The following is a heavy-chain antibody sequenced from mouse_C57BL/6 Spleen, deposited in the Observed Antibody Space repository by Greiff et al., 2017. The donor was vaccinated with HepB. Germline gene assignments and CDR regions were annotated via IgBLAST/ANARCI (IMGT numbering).Heavy chain of an antibody. CDR2: IDPNSGGT. J-gene: IGHJ4*01. CDR3: ARGYCGSGAMDY. CDR1: GYTFTSYW. V-gene: IGHV1-72*01. Sequence: VQLQQPGPGLVKPGASVKLSCKASGYTFTSYWMHWVQQRPGRGLEWIGRIDPNSGGTKYNEKIKSKATLTVDKPSSSAFMKLSSLTSENSVVYSCARGYCGSGAMDYWGQGTSVTVSS.